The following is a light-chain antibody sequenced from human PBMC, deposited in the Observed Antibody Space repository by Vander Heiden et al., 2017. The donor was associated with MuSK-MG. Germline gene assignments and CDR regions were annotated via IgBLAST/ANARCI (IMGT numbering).Light chain of an antibody. CDR3: QSYDSSLSGSSVV. Sequence: QSVLTQPPSVSGAPGQRVTIPCPGSSANIGAGYDVHGYQQLPGTAPKLLIYGNSNRPSGVPDRFSGSKSGTSASLAITGLQAEDEADYYCQSYDSSLSGSSVVFGGGTKLTVL. CDR2: GNS. V-gene: IGLV1-40*01. J-gene: IGLJ2*01. CDR1: SANIGAGYD.